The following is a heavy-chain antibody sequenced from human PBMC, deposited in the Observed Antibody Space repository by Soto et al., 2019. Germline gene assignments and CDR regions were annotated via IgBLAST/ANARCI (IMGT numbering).Heavy chain of an antibody. J-gene: IGHJ4*02. CDR3: ARERSSGWYVDY. CDR2: MNPNSGNT. Sequence: QVQLVQSGAEVKKPGASVKVSCKASGYTFTSYDINWVRQATGQGLEWMGWMNPNSGNTVYAQKFQGRVTMTRNTSVSTAYMELSSLRCEDTAVYYCARERSSGWYVDYWGQGTLVTVSS. D-gene: IGHD6-19*01. V-gene: IGHV1-8*01. CDR1: GYTFTSYD.